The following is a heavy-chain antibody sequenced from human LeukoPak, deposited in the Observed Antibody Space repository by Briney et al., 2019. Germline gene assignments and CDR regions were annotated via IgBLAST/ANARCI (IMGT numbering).Heavy chain of an antibody. Sequence: SETLSLTCTVSGGSISTYYWSWIRQAAGKGLEWIGRIYTSGSTNYNPSLKSRVTMSVDTSKNQFSLKLNSVTAADTAVYYCARDPGVGATTLGAFDIWGQGTMVTVPS. J-gene: IGHJ3*02. CDR1: GGSISTYY. CDR2: IYTSGST. D-gene: IGHD1-26*01. V-gene: IGHV4-4*07. CDR3: ARDPGVGATTLGAFDI.